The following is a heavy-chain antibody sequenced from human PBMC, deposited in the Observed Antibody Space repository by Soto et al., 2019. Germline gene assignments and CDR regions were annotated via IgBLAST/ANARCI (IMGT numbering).Heavy chain of an antibody. J-gene: IGHJ6*02. CDR3: AKDLPWYGMDV. V-gene: IGHV3-23*01. Sequence: EVQLLESGGGLVQPGESLRLSCAASGFTFGNYFMNWVRQAPGKGLEWVSDISSNGGRTHYADSVRGRFTISRDNSRNTLYLHMSSLISEDTALYYCAKDLPWYGMDVWGQGTTVTVSS. CDR2: ISSNGGRT. CDR1: GFTFGNYF.